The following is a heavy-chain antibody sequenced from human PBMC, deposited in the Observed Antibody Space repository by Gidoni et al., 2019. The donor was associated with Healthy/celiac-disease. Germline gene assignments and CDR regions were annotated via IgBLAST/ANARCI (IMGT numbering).Heavy chain of an antibody. Sequence: QVQLVQSGAEVKKPGASVKVSCEASGYTFTCYYMHWVRQAPGQGLEWMGIINPSGGSTSYAQKFQGRVTMTRDTSTSTVYMELSSLRSEDTAVYYCARVGDCGGDCYSPAWYFDLWGRGTLVTVSS. J-gene: IGHJ2*01. V-gene: IGHV1-46*01. CDR1: GYTFTCYY. CDR2: INPSGGST. D-gene: IGHD2-21*02. CDR3: ARVGDCGGDCYSPAWYFDL.